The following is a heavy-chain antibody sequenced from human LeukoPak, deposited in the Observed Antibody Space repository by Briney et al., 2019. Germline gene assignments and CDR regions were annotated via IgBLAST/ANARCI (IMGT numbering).Heavy chain of an antibody. J-gene: IGHJ3*02. Sequence: GGSLRLSCAASGFTFSSYGMHWVRQAPGKGLEWVAVISYDGSNKYYEDSVKGRFTISRDNSKNTLYLQMNSLRAEDTAVYYCARDGRVLNAFDIWGQGTMVTVSS. CDR2: ISYDGSNK. V-gene: IGHV3-30*03. CDR3: ARDGRVLNAFDI. D-gene: IGHD6-6*01. CDR1: GFTFSSYG.